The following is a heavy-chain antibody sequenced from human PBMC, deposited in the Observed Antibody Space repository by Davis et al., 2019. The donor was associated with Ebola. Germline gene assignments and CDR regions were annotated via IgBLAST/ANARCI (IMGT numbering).Heavy chain of an antibody. CDR2: VSYDGSNK. CDR3: AREGVTLVRGVGTPFFDY. CDR1: GFTFSSYA. V-gene: IGHV3-30-3*01. D-gene: IGHD3-10*01. J-gene: IGHJ4*02. Sequence: GGSLRLSCAASGFTFSSYAMHWVRQAPGKGLEWVAVVSYDGSNKYYADSVKGRFTISRDNSKNTLYLQMNSLRVEDTAVYYCAREGVTLVRGVGTPFFDYWSQGSLVIVSS.